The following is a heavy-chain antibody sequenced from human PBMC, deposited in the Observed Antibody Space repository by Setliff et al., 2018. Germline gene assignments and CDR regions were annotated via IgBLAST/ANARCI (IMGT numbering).Heavy chain of an antibody. CDR1: GDSISSTSYQ. V-gene: IGHV4-39*01. CDR2: IYYTGTA. Sequence: PSETLSLTCTVSGDSISSTSYQWGWVRQPPGKGLEWIGSIYYTGTAYYNPSLKSRVTISVDTSKNQFSLQVTSLAATDTALYFCARHEFVGGYYGSVTYRHFDYWGQGIWVTVSS. J-gene: IGHJ4*02. D-gene: IGHD3-10*01. CDR3: ARHEFVGGYYGSVTYRHFDY.